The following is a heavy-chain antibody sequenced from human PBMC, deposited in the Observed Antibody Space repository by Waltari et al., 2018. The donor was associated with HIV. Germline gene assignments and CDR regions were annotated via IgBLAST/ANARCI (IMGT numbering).Heavy chain of an antibody. CDR1: GFTLTSSA. J-gene: IGHJ6*02. CDR2: IVVGSGNT. CDR3: AADPALGGYGMDV. V-gene: IGHV1-58*01. Sequence: QMQLVQSGPEVKKPATSVKVSCKASGFTLTSSAVQWVRQARGQRLEGIGWIVVGSGNTNYAQKFQERVTITRDMSTSTAYMELSSLRSEETAVYYCAADPALGGYGMDVWGQGTTVTVSS. D-gene: IGHD3-10*01.